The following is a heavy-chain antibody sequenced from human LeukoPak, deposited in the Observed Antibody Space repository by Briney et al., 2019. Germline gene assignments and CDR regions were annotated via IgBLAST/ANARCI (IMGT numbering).Heavy chain of an antibody. J-gene: IGHJ4*02. V-gene: IGHV4-28*05. Sequence: SETLSLTCAVSGYSISSSNLWGWIRQPPGKGLEWIGYIYYSGSIYYNPSLKSRVTMSVDTSKNQFSLKLSSVTAVDTAVYYCARVSAEQWLVIDYWGQGTLVTVSS. CDR3: ARVSAEQWLVIDY. D-gene: IGHD6-19*01. CDR2: IYYSGSI. CDR1: GYSISSSNL.